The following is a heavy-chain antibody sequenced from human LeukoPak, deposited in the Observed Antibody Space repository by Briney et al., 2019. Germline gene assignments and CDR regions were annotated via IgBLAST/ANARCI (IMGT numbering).Heavy chain of an antibody. CDR1: GFTFSSYG. Sequence: AGSLRLSCAASGFTFSSYGMHWVRQAPGKGLEWVAFIRYDGSNKYYADSVKGRFTISRDNSKNTLYLQMNSLRAGDTAVYYCAKGGLYRRTAMVKDFDYWGQGTLVTVSS. CDR3: AKGGLYRRTAMVKDFDY. D-gene: IGHD5-18*01. V-gene: IGHV3-30*02. J-gene: IGHJ4*02. CDR2: IRYDGSNK.